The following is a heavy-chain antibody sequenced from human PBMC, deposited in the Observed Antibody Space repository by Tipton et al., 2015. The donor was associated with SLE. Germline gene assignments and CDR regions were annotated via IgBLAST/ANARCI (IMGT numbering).Heavy chain of an antibody. CDR3: AESQISSPRLLSGWFDP. V-gene: IGHV1-2*06. J-gene: IGHJ5*02. CDR2: INPNSGGT. D-gene: IGHD2-2*01. Sequence: QVQLVQSGAEVKKPGASVKVSCKASGYTFTGYYMHWVRQAPGQGLEWMGRINPNSGGTNYAQKFQGRVPMTRDTSISTAYMELRRLRSDDTAVYYWAESQISSPRLLSGWFDPWGQGTLVTVSS. CDR1: GYTFTGYY.